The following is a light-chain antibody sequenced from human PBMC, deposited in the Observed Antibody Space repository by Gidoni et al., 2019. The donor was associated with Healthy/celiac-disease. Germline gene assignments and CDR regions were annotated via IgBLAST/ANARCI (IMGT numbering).Light chain of an antibody. CDR2: GAS. CDR1: QSVSSSY. V-gene: IGKV3-20*01. CDR3: QQYGSSPRFT. J-gene: IGKJ3*01. Sequence: EIVLTQSPGTLSLSPGERATLSCRASQSVSSSYLAWYQQKPGQAPRLLIYGASSRATGIPDRFRGSGSATDFTLTISRLEPDDFAVYYCQQYGSSPRFTFGPGTKVDIK.